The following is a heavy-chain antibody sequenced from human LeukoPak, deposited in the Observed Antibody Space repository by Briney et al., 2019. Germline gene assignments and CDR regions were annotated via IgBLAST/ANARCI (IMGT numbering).Heavy chain of an antibody. CDR1: GFTVSSNS. CDR3: ARRAGAYSHPYDY. CDR2: IYSDNT. Sequence: AGGSLRLSCTVSGFTVSSNSMSWVRQAPGKGLEWVSFIYSDNTHYSDSVKGRFTISRDNSKNTMYLQMNSLSAEDTGVYYCARRAGAYSHPYDYWGQGTLVTVSS. V-gene: IGHV3-53*01. D-gene: IGHD4/OR15-4a*01. J-gene: IGHJ4*02.